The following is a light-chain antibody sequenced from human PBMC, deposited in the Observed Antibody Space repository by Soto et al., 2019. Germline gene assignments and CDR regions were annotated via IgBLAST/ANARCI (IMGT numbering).Light chain of an antibody. CDR2: EDN. J-gene: IGLJ2*01. V-gene: IGLV6-57*04. CDR1: SGSIASNY. CDR3: QSYDSSNLRV. Sequence: NFLLTQPHSVSESPGKTVTISCTRSSGSIASNYVQWYQQRPGSAPTTVIYEDNQRPSGVPDRLSGSIDSSSNSASLTISRLKTEDEADYYCQSYDSSNLRVFGGGTKLTVL.